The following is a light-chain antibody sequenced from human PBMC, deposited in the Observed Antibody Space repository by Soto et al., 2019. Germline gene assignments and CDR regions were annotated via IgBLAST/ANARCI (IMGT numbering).Light chain of an antibody. CDR3: SSYTTSITPFV. CDR2: EVS. Sequence: QSVLTQPASVSGSPGQSITISCTGTSTDVGNYNYVSWYQQHPGKAPKLLIYEVSNRPSGISNRFSGFKSGNTASLTISGLQAEDEADYYCSSYTTSITPFVFGTGTKVTVL. J-gene: IGLJ1*01. CDR1: STDVGNYNY. V-gene: IGLV2-14*01.